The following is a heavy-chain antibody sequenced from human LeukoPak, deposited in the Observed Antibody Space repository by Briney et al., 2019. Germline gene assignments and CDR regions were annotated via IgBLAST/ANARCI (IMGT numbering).Heavy chain of an antibody. CDR1: GYTFTSYY. CDR3: ARVSRDCSSTSYYVYDAFDI. Sequence: ASVKVPCKALGYTFTSYYLHWVAQAPGQGLEWMGIINPSGGSTSYAQKFQGRVTMTRDTSTSTVYMELSSLRSEDTAVYYCARVSRDCSSTSYYVYDAFDIWGQGTMVTVSS. J-gene: IGHJ3*02. V-gene: IGHV1-46*01. CDR2: INPSGGST. D-gene: IGHD2-2*01.